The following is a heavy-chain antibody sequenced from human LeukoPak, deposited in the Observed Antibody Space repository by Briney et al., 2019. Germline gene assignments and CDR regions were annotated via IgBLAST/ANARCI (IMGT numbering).Heavy chain of an antibody. J-gene: IGHJ6*03. CDR2: ISSNGGST. V-gene: IGHV3-64*01. CDR3: ARGKDYGSGKGYYYYYMDV. CDR1: GFTFSSCA. Sequence: PGGSLRLSCAASGFTFSSCAMHWVRQAPGKGLEYVSAISSNGGSTYYANSVKGRFTISRDNSKNTLYLQMGSLRAEDMAVYYCARGKDYGSGKGYYYYYMDVWGKGTTVTVSS. D-gene: IGHD3-10*01.